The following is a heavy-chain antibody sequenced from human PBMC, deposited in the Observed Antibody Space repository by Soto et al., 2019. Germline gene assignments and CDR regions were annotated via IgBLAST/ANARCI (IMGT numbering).Heavy chain of an antibody. D-gene: IGHD3-16*01. J-gene: IGHJ6*02. CDR1: GGSISSGDYY. CDR2: IYYSGST. CDR3: ARDRRSVNTSGYYYGMDV. V-gene: IGHV4-30-4*01. Sequence: SETLSLTCTVSGGSISSGDYYWSWIRQPPGKGLEWIGYIYYSGSTYYNPSLKSRVTISVDTSKNQFSLKLSSVTAADTAVYYCARDRRSVNTSGYYYGMDVWGQGTTVTVSS.